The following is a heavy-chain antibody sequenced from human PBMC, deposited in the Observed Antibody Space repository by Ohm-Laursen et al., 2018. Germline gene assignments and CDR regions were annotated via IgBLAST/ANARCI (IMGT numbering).Heavy chain of an antibody. J-gene: IGHJ6*02. CDR2: INPSGGST. CDR1: GYTFTSYY. D-gene: IGHD2-15*01. CDR3: ARVLIRGGSYYYGMDV. V-gene: IGHV1-46*01. Sequence: GASVKVSCKASGYTFTSYYMHWVRQAPGQGLEWMGIINPSGGSTSYAQKFQGRVTMTRDTSTSTVYMELSSLRSEDTAVYYCARVLIRGGSYYYGMDVWGQGTTVTVSS.